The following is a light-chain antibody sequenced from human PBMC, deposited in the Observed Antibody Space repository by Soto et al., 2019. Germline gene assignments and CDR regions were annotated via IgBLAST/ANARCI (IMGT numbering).Light chain of an antibody. V-gene: IGLV2-14*01. CDR1: SSDVGSYNY. CDR2: EVA. J-gene: IGLJ2*01. Sequence: QSALTQPASVSGSPGQSITISCTGTSSDVGSYNYVSWYQHHPGKAPKVIIYEVANRPSEISNRFSGSKSGNTAYLTISGLQAEDEADYYCSSYTTTNTVVFAGGTKLPVL. CDR3: SSYTTTNTVV.